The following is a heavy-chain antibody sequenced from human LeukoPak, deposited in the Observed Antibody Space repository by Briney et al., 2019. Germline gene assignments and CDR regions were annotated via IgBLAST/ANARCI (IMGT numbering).Heavy chain of an antibody. Sequence: EASVKVSCKASGYTFTSYDINWVRQATEQGLEWMGWMNPNSGNTGYAQKFQGRVTITRNTSISTAYMELSSLRSEDTAVYYCARDPLWFGTKFDYWGQGTLVTVSS. J-gene: IGHJ4*02. D-gene: IGHD3-10*01. V-gene: IGHV1-8*01. CDR3: ARDPLWFGTKFDY. CDR1: GYTFTSYD. CDR2: MNPNSGNT.